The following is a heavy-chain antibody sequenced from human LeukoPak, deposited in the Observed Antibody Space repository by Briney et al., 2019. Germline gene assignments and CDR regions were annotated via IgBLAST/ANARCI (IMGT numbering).Heavy chain of an antibody. Sequence: GSLRLSCAASGFTFSSYAMCWVRQAPGKGLEWVSSVSGSGGSTYYADSVKGRFTISRDNSKNTLYLQMNSLRAEDTAVYYCAKGSLYYYDSGGYRYFDYWGQGTLVTVSS. CDR1: GFTFSSYA. J-gene: IGHJ4*02. CDR2: VSGSGGST. V-gene: IGHV3-23*01. D-gene: IGHD3-22*01. CDR3: AKGSLYYYDSGGYRYFDY.